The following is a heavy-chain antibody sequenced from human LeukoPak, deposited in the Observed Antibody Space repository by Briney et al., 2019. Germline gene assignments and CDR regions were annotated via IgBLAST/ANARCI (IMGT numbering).Heavy chain of an antibody. V-gene: IGHV3-23*01. Sequence: GGSLRLSCAASGFTFTSYAMSWVRQAPGKGLEWVSAISGSGGSTYYADSMKGRFTISRDNSKNTLYLQMNSLSAEDTAIYYCAKDNPRFGYLGDAFDIWGQGTMVTVSS. D-gene: IGHD3-10*01. CDR2: ISGSGGST. CDR1: GFTFTSYA. CDR3: AKDNPRFGYLGDAFDI. J-gene: IGHJ3*02.